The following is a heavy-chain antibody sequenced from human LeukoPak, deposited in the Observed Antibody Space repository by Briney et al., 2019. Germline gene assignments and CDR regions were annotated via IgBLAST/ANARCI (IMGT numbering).Heavy chain of an antibody. V-gene: IGHV3-49*03. Sequence: GGSLRLSCTAPGFTFGDYAMSWFRQAPGKGLEWVGSVRNKAYGGTTEYAASVKGRFTISRDDSKSIAYLQMSSLKTEDTAVYYCSRDGTYDSGWRDYWGQGTLVTVSS. J-gene: IGHJ4*02. CDR1: GFTFGDYA. CDR2: VRNKAYGGTT. CDR3: SRDGTYDSGWRDY. D-gene: IGHD6-25*01.